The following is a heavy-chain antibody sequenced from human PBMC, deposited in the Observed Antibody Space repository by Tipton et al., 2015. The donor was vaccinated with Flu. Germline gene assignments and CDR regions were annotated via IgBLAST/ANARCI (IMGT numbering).Heavy chain of an antibody. V-gene: IGHV4-38-2*01. Sequence: TLSLTCAVSGDSVRGPYFWAWIRQTPGEGLEWIGNIFHTGNIYYIPSLKSRLTLSIDTSKNHFSLKLNSVTAADTAVYYCARRHYSNYVSVPKNWFDSWGRGILVTVSS. CDR1: GDSVRGPYF. J-gene: IGHJ5*01. CDR3: ARRHYSNYVSVPKNWFDS. D-gene: IGHD3-16*01. CDR2: IFHTGNI.